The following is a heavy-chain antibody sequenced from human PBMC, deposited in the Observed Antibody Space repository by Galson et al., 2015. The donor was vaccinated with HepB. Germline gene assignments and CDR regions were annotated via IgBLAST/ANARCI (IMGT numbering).Heavy chain of an antibody. V-gene: IGHV1-18*01. CDR3: ARAKAGCTNGVCYIGYYYYYMDV. Sequence: SVKVSCKASGYTFTSYGISWVRQAPGQGLEWMGRISAYNGNTNYAQKLQGRVTMTTDTSTSTAYMELRSLRSDDTAVYYCARAKAGCTNGVCYIGYYYYYMDVWGKGTTVTVSS. J-gene: IGHJ6*03. CDR1: GYTFTSYG. D-gene: IGHD2-8*01. CDR2: ISAYNGNT.